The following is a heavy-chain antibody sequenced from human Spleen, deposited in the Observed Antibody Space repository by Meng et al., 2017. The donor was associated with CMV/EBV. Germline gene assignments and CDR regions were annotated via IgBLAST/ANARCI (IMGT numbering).Heavy chain of an antibody. D-gene: IGHD3-3*01. CDR1: GFSLSTSGVG. J-gene: IGHJ5*02. CDR2: SYWNDDK. Sequence: SGPTLVKPTQTLTLTCTFSGFSLSTSGVGVGWIRQPPGKALEWLALSYWNDDKRYSPSLKSRLTITKDTSKNQVVLTMTNMDPVDTGTYYCAHRLGHDFWSGYDGGGWFDPWGQGTLVTVSS. CDR3: AHRLGHDFWSGYDGGGWFDP. V-gene: IGHV2-5*01.